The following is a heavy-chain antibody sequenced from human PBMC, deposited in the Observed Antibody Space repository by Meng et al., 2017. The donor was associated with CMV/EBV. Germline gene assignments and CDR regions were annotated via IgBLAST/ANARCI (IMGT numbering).Heavy chain of an antibody. CDR3: ARDHGGVVPAYWFDP. J-gene: IGHJ5*02. Sequence: ASVKVSCKASGYTFTGYYMHWVRQAPGQGLEWMGWINPNSGGTNYAQKFQGRVTMTRDTSISTAYMELSRLRSDDTAVYYCARDHGGVVPAYWFDPWVQGTLVTVSS. CDR2: INPNSGGT. V-gene: IGHV1-2*02. D-gene: IGHD2-2*01. CDR1: GYTFTGYY.